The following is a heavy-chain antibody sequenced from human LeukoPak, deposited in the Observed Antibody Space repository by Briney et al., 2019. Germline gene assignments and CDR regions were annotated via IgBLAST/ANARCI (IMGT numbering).Heavy chain of an antibody. Sequence: ASVKVSCKASGYTFTSYGISWVRQAPGQGLEWMGWISAYNGNTNYAQKLQGRVTMTTDTSTSTAYMELRSLRSDDTAVYYCAKEEGVGYSYGYPDYWGQGTLVTVSS. CDR3: AKEEGVGYSYGYPDY. CDR1: GYTFTSYG. V-gene: IGHV1-18*01. CDR2: ISAYNGNT. J-gene: IGHJ4*02. D-gene: IGHD5-18*01.